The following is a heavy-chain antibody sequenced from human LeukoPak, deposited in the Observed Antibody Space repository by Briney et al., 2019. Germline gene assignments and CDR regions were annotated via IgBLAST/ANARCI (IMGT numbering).Heavy chain of an antibody. Sequence: PSETLSLTCTVSGGSISSYYWSWIRQPPGKGLEWIGYIYYSGGTNYNPSLKSRVTISVDTSKNQFSLKLSSVTAADTAVYYCARLVAVAGRIDYWGQGTLVTVSS. CDR2: IYYSGGT. J-gene: IGHJ4*02. CDR3: ARLVAVAGRIDY. V-gene: IGHV4-59*08. D-gene: IGHD6-19*01. CDR1: GGSISSYY.